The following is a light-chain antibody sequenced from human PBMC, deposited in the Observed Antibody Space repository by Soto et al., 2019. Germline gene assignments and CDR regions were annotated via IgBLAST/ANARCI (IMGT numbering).Light chain of an antibody. CDR3: QSYDSHLSGSL. Sequence: QSVLTQPPSVSGAPGQRGTISCAGTSSNIGAGYGVQWYQQLPGRAPKLLIHNYVNRPSGVPDRFSGSKSGTSASLAITGLQGDDEGDYYCQSYDSHLSGSLFGGGTQLTVL. CDR2: NYV. J-gene: IGLJ7*01. CDR1: SSNIGAGYG. V-gene: IGLV1-40*01.